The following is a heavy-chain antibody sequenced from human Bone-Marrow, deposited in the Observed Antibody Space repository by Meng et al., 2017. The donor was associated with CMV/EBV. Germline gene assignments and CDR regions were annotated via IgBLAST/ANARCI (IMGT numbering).Heavy chain of an antibody. CDR1: GFTFSSYG. Sequence: GGSLRLSCAASGFTFSSYGMHWVRQAPGKGLEWVASIRGHSNNMYYVDSVKGRFTITRDNAKNSLYLQMNSLRAEDTAVYYCVRNKLSDYCSSSSCYSYGMDVWGQGTTVTVSS. CDR3: VRNKLSDYCSSSSCYSYGMDV. V-gene: IGHV3-21*06. CDR2: IRGHSNNM. D-gene: IGHD2-2*01. J-gene: IGHJ6*02.